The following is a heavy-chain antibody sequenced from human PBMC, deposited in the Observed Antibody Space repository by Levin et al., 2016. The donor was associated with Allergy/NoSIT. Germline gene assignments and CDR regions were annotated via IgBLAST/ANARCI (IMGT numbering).Heavy chain of an antibody. CDR3: ARHGLRGTYNLVDFDY. D-gene: IGHD1-1*01. CDR1: GGSISGTSRY. J-gene: IGHJ4*02. V-gene: IGHV4-39*01. Sequence: SETLSLTCIVSGGSISGTSRYWGWIRQPPGKGPEWIGSIHYGGTTFHNPSLKSRVTVSVDTSKNQLSLELASVTAADTAVYYCARHGLRGTYNLVDFDYWGQGTLVTVSS. CDR2: IHYGGTT.